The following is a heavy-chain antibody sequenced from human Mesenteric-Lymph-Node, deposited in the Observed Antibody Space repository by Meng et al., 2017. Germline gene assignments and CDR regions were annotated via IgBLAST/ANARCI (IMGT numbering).Heavy chain of an antibody. CDR1: GFIFSNYA. Sequence: ESLKISCAGSGFIFSNYAMIWIRQAPGKGLEWIGEINHSGSTNYNPSLKSRVTISVDTSKNQFSLKLSSVTAADTAVYYCARVPMAGYCSGGSCPIYYDYWGQGTLVTVSS. CDR3: ARVPMAGYCSGGSCPIYYDY. V-gene: IGHV4-34*01. CDR2: INHSGST. D-gene: IGHD2-15*01. J-gene: IGHJ4*02.